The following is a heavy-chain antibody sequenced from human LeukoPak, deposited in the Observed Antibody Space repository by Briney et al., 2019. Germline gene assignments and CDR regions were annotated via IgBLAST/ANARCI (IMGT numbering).Heavy chain of an antibody. CDR3: TRYNNGHFDY. CDR2: IAYDGSRA. CDR1: GFTFGGYG. D-gene: IGHD1-14*01. J-gene: IGHJ4*02. V-gene: IGHV3-33*01. Sequence: PGRSLRLSCAGSGFTFGGYGMHWFRQTPGKGLEWVAVIAYDGSRAFYADSVKGRFTISRDNSKNTMSVQMDDLRAEDTAVYYCTRYNNGHFDYWGRGTLVTVSS.